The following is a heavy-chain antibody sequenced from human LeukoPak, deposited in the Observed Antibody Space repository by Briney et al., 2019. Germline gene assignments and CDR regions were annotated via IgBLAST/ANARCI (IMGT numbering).Heavy chain of an antibody. V-gene: IGHV4-34*01. CDR1: GGSFSGYY. J-gene: IGHJ6*02. CDR2: INHSGST. D-gene: IGHD2/OR15-2a*01. CDR3: ARGTTSNYYYGMDV. Sequence: SETLSLTCAVYGGSFSGYYWSWIRQPPGKGLEWIGEINHSGSTNYNPSLKSRVTISVDTSKNQFPLKLSSVTAADTAVYYCARGTTSNYYYGMDVWGQGTTVTVSS.